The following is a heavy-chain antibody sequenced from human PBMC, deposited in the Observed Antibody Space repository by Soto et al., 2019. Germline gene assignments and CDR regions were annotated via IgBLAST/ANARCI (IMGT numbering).Heavy chain of an antibody. Sequence: QVQLQQSGPGLVKPSQTLSLTCTVSGDSISSGPYYWSWIRQHPGKSLEWLGYIYYRGNTYYNPSLKSLLTISVDTSKNQFSLNLSSVTVSDTAVYYCARSTVTATDFYYYYMDVWGKGTTVTVSS. D-gene: IGHD4-4*01. J-gene: IGHJ6*03. V-gene: IGHV4-31*01. CDR2: IYYRGNT. CDR3: ARSTVTATDFYYYYMDV. CDR1: GDSISSGPYY.